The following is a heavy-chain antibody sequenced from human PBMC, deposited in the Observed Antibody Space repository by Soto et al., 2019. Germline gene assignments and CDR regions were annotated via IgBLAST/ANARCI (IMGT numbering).Heavy chain of an antibody. CDR1: GYSFTSYW. D-gene: IGHD2-15*01. Sequence: GASLKISCKGSGYSFTSYWISWVRQMPGKGLEWMGRIDPSDSYTNYSPSFQGHVTISADKSISTAYLQWSSLKASDTAMYYCARRYYCSGGSCSFPYGMDVWGQGTTVTVSS. J-gene: IGHJ6*02. CDR2: IDPSDSYT. CDR3: ARRYYCSGGSCSFPYGMDV. V-gene: IGHV5-10-1*01.